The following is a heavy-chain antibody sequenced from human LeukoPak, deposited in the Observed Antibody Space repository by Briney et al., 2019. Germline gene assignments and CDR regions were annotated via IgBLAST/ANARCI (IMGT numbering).Heavy chain of an antibody. V-gene: IGHV3-48*02. Sequence: HPGGSLRLPCVVSGFTFSPYSMTWVRQAPGKGLEWVSYISSSSTTIYYADSVKGRFTISRDNAKNSLYLQMNSLRDEDTAVYYCARDLFTYSSSWYVPYDYWGQGTLVTVSS. CDR3: ARDLFTYSSSWYVPYDY. D-gene: IGHD6-13*01. CDR2: ISSSSTTI. CDR1: GFTFSPYS. J-gene: IGHJ4*02.